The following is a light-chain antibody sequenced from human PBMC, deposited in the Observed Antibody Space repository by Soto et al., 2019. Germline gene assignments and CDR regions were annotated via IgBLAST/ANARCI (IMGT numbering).Light chain of an antibody. V-gene: IGKV1-5*03. CDR1: QSINSW. J-gene: IGKJ1*01. CDR3: QQYDSFPRT. Sequence: DIQMTQSPSTLSASVGDRVTITCRASQSINSWLAWYQQKPGKAPKLLIYTASSLESGVPSRFSGSGSGTEFTLTLSSLQPDDFATYYCQQYDSFPRTFGQGTKVEIK. CDR2: TAS.